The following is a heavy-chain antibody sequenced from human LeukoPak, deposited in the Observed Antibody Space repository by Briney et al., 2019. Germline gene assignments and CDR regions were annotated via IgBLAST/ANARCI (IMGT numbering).Heavy chain of an antibody. J-gene: IGHJ3*02. CDR2: IYYSGST. V-gene: IGHV4-59*12. Sequence: SETLSLTCTVSGGSISSYYWSWIRQPPGKGLEWIGYIYYSGSTNYNPSLKSRVTISVDTSKNQFSLKLSSVTAADTAVYYCARDRVKSGYDAFDIWGQGTMVTVSS. CDR1: GGSISSYY. D-gene: IGHD3-22*01. CDR3: ARDRVKSGYDAFDI.